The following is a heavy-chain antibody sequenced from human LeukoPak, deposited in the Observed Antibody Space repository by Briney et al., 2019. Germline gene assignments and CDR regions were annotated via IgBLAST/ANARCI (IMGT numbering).Heavy chain of an antibody. CDR2: INSDGSST. J-gene: IGHJ2*01. CDR3: ARATMVRGVIIKVYWYFDL. CDR1: EFTFSTYW. V-gene: IGHV3-74*01. Sequence: GGSLRLSCAASEFTFSTYWMHWVRQAPGKGLVWVSRINSDGSSTNYADSVKGRFTISRDNAKNTLYLQMNSLRAEDTAVYYCARATMVRGVIIKVYWYFDLWGRGTLVTVSS. D-gene: IGHD3-10*01.